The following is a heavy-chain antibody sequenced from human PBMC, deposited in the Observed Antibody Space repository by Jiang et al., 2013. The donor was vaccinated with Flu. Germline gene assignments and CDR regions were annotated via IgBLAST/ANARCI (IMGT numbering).Heavy chain of an antibody. V-gene: IGHV1-58*02. Sequence: SGAEVKKPGTSLRVSCKASAFTSPSSAIQWVRQARGQRLEWIGWIVVGSGDTGYAQIFQERVTITRDVSTSTAYMELSSLRSEDTAIYYCAAAQFFGVAGRGTYPNWGWFDPWGQGTLVTVSS. D-gene: IGHD7-27*01. J-gene: IGHJ5*02. CDR2: IVVGSGDT. CDR3: AAAQFFGVAGRGTYPNWGWFDP. CDR1: AFTSPSSA.